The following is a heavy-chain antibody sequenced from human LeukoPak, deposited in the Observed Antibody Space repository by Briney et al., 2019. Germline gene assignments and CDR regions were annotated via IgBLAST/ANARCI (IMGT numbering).Heavy chain of an antibody. CDR1: GYTFTGYY. V-gene: IGHV1-2*02. CDR2: INPNSGGT. J-gene: IGHJ3*02. Sequence: ASVKVSCKASGYTFTGYYMHWVRQAPGQGLEWMGWINPNSGGTNYAQKFQGRVTMTRDTSISTAYMELSRLRSDDTAVYYCARADSNYGDAFDIWGQGTMVTVSS. D-gene: IGHD4-11*01. CDR3: ARADSNYGDAFDI.